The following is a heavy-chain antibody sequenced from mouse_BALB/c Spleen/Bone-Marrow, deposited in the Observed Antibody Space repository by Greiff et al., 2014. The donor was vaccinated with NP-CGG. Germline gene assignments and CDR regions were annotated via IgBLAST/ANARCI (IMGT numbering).Heavy chain of an antibody. Sequence: QVQLKESGAEVMRPGSSVNISCKASGYAFSNYGMNWVKQRPGQGLEWIGQIYPGDGDTNYNGKFKGRVTLTADKSSSTAYMQLSSLTSEDSAVYFCASVYGYGRGYAMDYWGQGTSVTVSS. J-gene: IGHJ4*01. CDR2: IYPGDGDT. D-gene: IGHD2-2*01. CDR1: GYAFSNYG. V-gene: IGHV1-80*01. CDR3: ASVYGYGRGYAMDY.